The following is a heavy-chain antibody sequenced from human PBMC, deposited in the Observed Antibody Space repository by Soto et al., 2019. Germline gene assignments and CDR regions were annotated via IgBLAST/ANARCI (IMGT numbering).Heavy chain of an antibody. CDR1: GFTFSSYA. CDR2: ISGSGGST. V-gene: IGHV3-23*01. J-gene: IGHJ5*02. Sequence: GGSLRLSCAASGFTFSSYAMSWVRQAPGKGLEWVSAISGSGGSTYYADSVKGRFTISRDNSKNTLYLQMNSLRAEDTAVYYCAKDGSGSSWTEYNWFDPWGQGTLVTVSA. CDR3: AKDGSGSSWTEYNWFDP. D-gene: IGHD6-13*01.